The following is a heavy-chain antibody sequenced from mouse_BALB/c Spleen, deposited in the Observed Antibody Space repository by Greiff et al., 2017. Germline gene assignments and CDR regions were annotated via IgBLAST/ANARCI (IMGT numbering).Heavy chain of an antibody. Sequence: EVQLQQSGAELVKPGASVKLSCTASGFNIKDTYMHWVKQRPEQGLEWIGRIDPANGNTKYDPKFQGKATITADTSSNTAYLQLSSLTSEDTAVYYCARSEDGYYGAMDYWGQGTSVTVSS. D-gene: IGHD2-3*01. CDR2: IDPANGNT. V-gene: IGHV14-3*02. CDR1: GFNIKDTY. CDR3: ARSEDGYYGAMDY. J-gene: IGHJ4*01.